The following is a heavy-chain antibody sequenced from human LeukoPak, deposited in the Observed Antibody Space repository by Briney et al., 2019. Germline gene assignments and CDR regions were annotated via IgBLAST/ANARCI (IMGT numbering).Heavy chain of an antibody. CDR2: ISYDGSNK. CDR3: ARDPFSIAAAGSYFDY. Sequence: GGSLRLSCAASGFTFSSYDMHWVRQAPGKGLEWVAVISYDGSNKYYADSVKGRFTISRDNSKNTLYLQMNSLRAEDTAVYYCARDPFSIAAAGSYFDYWGQGTLVTVSS. V-gene: IGHV3-30-3*01. D-gene: IGHD6-13*01. J-gene: IGHJ4*02. CDR1: GFTFSSYD.